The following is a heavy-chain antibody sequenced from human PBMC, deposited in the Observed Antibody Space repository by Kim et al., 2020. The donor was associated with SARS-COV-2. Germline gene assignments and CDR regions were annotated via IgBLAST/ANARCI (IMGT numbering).Heavy chain of an antibody. CDR3: AKAYGNYGMDV. D-gene: IGHD4-17*01. Sequence: YAASVKVRFTISRDNSRNTVYLQMNTLRADDTAGYYCAKAYGNYGMDVWGRGTTVTVSS. J-gene: IGHJ6*02. V-gene: IGHV3-23*01.